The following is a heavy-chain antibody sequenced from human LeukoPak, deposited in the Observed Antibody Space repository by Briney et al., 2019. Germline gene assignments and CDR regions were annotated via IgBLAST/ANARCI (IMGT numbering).Heavy chain of an antibody. V-gene: IGHV3-23*01. D-gene: IGHD3-10*01. J-gene: IGHJ4*02. CDR3: AKRGVVIRVILVGFHKEAYYFDS. CDR1: GITLSNHG. CDR2: ITGSGGST. Sequence: PGGSLRLSCAVSGITLSNHGTSWVRQAPGKGLEWVAGITGSGGSTNYADSVKGRFTISRDNAKNTLYLQMNSLRAEDTAVYFCAKRGVVIRVILVGFHKEAYYFDSWGQGALVTVSS.